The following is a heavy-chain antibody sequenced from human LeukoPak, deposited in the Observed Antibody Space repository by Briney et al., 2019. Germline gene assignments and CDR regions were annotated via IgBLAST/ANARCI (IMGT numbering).Heavy chain of an antibody. Sequence: ASVKVSCKASGYTFTGYYMHWVRQGPGQGLEWMGWINPNSGDTNYEQKFQGRVTMTRDTSISTAYMELSRLKSDDTAVYYCARTGGGLDYWGQGTLVTVSS. J-gene: IGHJ4*02. CDR2: INPNSGDT. CDR3: ARTGGGLDY. D-gene: IGHD7-27*01. V-gene: IGHV1-2*02. CDR1: GYTFTGYY.